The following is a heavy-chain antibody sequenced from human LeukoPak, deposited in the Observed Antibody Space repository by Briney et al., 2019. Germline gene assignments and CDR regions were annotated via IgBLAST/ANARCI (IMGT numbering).Heavy chain of an antibody. CDR3: AGAMIVVVNGFDP. CDR1: GYTFTGYY. V-gene: IGHV1-2*02. D-gene: IGHD3-22*01. J-gene: IGHJ5*02. CDR2: INPNSGGT. Sequence: ASVKVSCKASGYTFTGYYMHWVRQAPGQGLEWMGWINPNSGGTNYAQKFQGRVTMTRDTAISTAYMELSRLRSDDRAVYYCAGAMIVVVNGFDPGAKGPRVPVPS.